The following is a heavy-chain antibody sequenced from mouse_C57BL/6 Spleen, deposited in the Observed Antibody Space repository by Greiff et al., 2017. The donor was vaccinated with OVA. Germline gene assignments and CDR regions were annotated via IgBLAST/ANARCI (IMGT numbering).Heavy chain of an antibody. Sequence: QVQLQQSGAELARPGASVKLSCKASGYTFTSYGISWVKQRTGQGLEWIGEIYPRSGNTYYNEKFKGKATLTADKSSSTAYMELRSLTSEDSAVYFCARFYSNYPYAMDYWGQGTSVTVSS. J-gene: IGHJ4*01. CDR1: GYTFTSYG. CDR2: IYPRSGNT. D-gene: IGHD2-5*01. V-gene: IGHV1-81*01. CDR3: ARFYSNYPYAMDY.